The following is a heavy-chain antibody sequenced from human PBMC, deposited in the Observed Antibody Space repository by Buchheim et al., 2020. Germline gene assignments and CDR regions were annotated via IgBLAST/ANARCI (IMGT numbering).Heavy chain of an antibody. V-gene: IGHV3-7*01. J-gene: IGHJ4*02. Sequence: EVQLVESGGGLVQPGGSLRLSCAASEFTFSGFWMSWVRQAPGKGLEWVANIREDGSEKFCVDSVKGRFTISRDNAKNSLYLQMNSLVPEDTAVYYCASNSNYRFDYWGQGTL. CDR3: ASNSNYRFDY. D-gene: IGHD4-11*01. CDR1: EFTFSGFW. CDR2: IREDGSEK.